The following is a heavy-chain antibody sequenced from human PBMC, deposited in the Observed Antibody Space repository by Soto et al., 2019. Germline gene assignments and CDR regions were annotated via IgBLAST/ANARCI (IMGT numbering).Heavy chain of an antibody. J-gene: IGHJ3*02. Sequence: QVQLVQSGAEVKKPGASVKVSCKASGYTFTSYAMHWVRQAPGQRLEWMGWINAGNGNTKYSQKFQGRVTITRDTSASTAYMELSSLRSEDTAVYYCARDNGYCSSTSCSEAFDIWGQGTMVTVSS. CDR3: ARDNGYCSSTSCSEAFDI. CDR2: INAGNGNT. CDR1: GYTFTSYA. D-gene: IGHD2-2*03. V-gene: IGHV1-3*01.